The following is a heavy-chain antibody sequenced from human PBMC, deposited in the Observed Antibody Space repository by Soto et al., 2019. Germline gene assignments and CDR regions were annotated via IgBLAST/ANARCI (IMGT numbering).Heavy chain of an antibody. D-gene: IGHD2-15*01. CDR1: GGTFSSYT. Sequence: SVKVSCKASGGTFSSYTISWVRQAPGQGLEWMGRIIPILGIANYAQKFQGRVTITADKSTSTAYMELSSLRSEDTAVYYCASPHCSGGSCYSNYFDYWGQGTLVTVSS. CDR2: IIPILGIA. V-gene: IGHV1-69*02. J-gene: IGHJ4*02. CDR3: ASPHCSGGSCYSNYFDY.